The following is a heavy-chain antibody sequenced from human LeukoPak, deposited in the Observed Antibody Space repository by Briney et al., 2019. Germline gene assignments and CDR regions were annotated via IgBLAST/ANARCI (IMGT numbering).Heavy chain of an antibody. V-gene: IGHV4-34*01. CDR3: ARATYGSGP. CDR1: GGSFSGYY. Sequence: SETLSLTCAVYGGSFSGYYWSWIRQPPGKELEWIGEINHSGSTNYNPSLKSRVTISVDTSKNQFSLKLSSVTAADTAVYYCARATYGSGPWGQGTLVTVSS. D-gene: IGHD3-10*01. CDR2: INHSGST. J-gene: IGHJ5*02.